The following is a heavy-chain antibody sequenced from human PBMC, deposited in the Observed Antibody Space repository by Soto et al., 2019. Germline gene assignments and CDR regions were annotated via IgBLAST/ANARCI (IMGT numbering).Heavy chain of an antibody. CDR2: ISAYNGNT. V-gene: IGHV1-18*01. CDR3: ARDLLDWNDIEYYYGMDV. Sequence: QVQLVQSGAEVKKPGASVKVSCKASGYTFTSYGISWVRQAPGQGLEWMGWISAYNGNTNYEQKLQGRVTMTTDTATSTAYMELRSLRSDDTAVYYCARDLLDWNDIEYYYGMDVWGQGTTVTVSS. D-gene: IGHD1-1*01. J-gene: IGHJ6*02. CDR1: GYTFTSYG.